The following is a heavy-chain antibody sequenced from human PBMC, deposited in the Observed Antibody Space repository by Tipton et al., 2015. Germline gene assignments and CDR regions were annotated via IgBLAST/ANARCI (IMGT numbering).Heavy chain of an antibody. J-gene: IGHJ4*02. V-gene: IGHV4-31*03. CDR2: IFYSGSA. CDR1: GGYIDNGDYY. Sequence: TLSLTCTVSGGYIDNGDYYWNWIRQHPTKGLEWIGYIFYSGSAFYNPSLKSRVTISVDTSENQFSLKLSSVTAADSAVYYCASGGILGYFDYWGQGTLITVSS. D-gene: IGHD3-16*01. CDR3: ASGGILGYFDY.